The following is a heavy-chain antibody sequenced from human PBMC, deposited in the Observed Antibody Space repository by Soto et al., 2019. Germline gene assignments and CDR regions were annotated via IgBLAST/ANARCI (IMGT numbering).Heavy chain of an antibody. CDR1: GYSFTSFD. CDR2: MNTNSGNT. CDR3: ARGATPRRLPRKGNPRLAGFDP. D-gene: IGHD2-15*01. V-gene: IGHV1-8*01. J-gene: IGHJ5*02. Sequence: ASVKVSCQASGYSFTSFDINWVRQATEQGLEWVGWMNTNSGNTGYAQKFQGRVTMTRNTSITTAYLELSSLRSEDTAVYYCARGATPRRLPRKGNPRLAGFDPWGQGTLVTVSS.